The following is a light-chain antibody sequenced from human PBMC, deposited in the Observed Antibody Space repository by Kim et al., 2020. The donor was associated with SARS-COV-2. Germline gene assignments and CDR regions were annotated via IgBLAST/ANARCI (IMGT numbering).Light chain of an antibody. CDR2: DAS. CDR3: QQSGNARWT. J-gene: IGKJ1*01. Sequence: LSPGERATLSCRASQSVSSFLAWYQQKPGQTPRLLIYDASNRATGIPARFSGSGSGTDFTLTISSLDPGDFAVYYCQQSGNARWTFGQGTKVDIK. V-gene: IGKV3-11*01. CDR1: QSVSSF.